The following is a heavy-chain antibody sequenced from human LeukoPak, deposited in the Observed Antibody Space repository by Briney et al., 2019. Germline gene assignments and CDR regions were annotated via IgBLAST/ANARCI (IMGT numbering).Heavy chain of an antibody. CDR3: ARGGEYGDYYYDY. D-gene: IGHD4-17*01. CDR1: GGSISSYY. Sequence: SETLSLTCTVSGGSISSYYWSWLRQPPGKGLEWIGYIFYSGSTNYNPSLKSRVTISVDTSKNQFSLKLSSVTAADTAVYYCARGGEYGDYYYDYWGQGTLVTVSS. V-gene: IGHV4-59*01. CDR2: IFYSGST. J-gene: IGHJ4*02.